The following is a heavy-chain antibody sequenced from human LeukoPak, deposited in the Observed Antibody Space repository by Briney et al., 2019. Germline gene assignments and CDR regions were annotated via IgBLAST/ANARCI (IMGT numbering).Heavy chain of an antibody. CDR2: ISGSGVST. D-gene: IGHD2-2*01. V-gene: IGHV3-23*01. J-gene: IGHJ1*01. CDR1: GFTFSSDS. CDR3: AKDPANQLLYPAHFSH. Sequence: GGSLRLSCAASGFTFSSDSMNWVRQAPGKGLEWVSAISGSGVSTSYADPVKGRFTISRDNSKNTLYLHMNSLRAEDTAIYFCAKDPANQLLYPAHFSHWGQGTLVTVSS.